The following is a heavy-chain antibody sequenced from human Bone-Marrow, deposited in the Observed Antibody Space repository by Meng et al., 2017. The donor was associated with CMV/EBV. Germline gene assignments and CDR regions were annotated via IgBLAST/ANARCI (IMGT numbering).Heavy chain of an antibody. CDR2: INHSGST. D-gene: IGHD3-3*01. Sequence: SFSGYYWSWRRQPPGKGLEWIGEINHSGSTNYNPSLKSRVTISVDTSKNQFSLKLSSVTAADTAVYYCARGPRITIFGVVIIGYFQHWGQGTLVTVSS. J-gene: IGHJ1*01. V-gene: IGHV4-34*01. CDR1: SFSGYY. CDR3: ARGPRITIFGVVIIGYFQH.